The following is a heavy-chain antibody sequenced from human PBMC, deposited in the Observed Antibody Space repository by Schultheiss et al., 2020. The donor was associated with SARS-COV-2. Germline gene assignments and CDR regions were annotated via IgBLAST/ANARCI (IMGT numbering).Heavy chain of an antibody. CDR1: GFSLTTTGVG. CDR3: AREYYDILTGYLGMDV. Sequence: SGPTLVKPTQTLTLTCTFSGFSLTTTGVGVGWIRQPPGKPLEWLALIDWDDDKYYSTSLKTRLTISKDTSKNQVVLTMTNMDPVDTATYYCAREYYDILTGYLGMDVWGQGTTVTVSS. D-gene: IGHD3-9*01. CDR2: IDWDDDK. V-gene: IGHV2-70*01. J-gene: IGHJ6*02.